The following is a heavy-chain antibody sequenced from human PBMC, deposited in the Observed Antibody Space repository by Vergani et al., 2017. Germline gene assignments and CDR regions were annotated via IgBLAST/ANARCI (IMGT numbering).Heavy chain of an antibody. D-gene: IGHD3-10*01. V-gene: IGHV3-11*04. CDR1: GFFFSDYY. CDR2: IASSDTTV. Sequence: QVQLVESGGGLVKPGGSLRLSCTASGFFFSDYYMSWLRQAPGKGLEWISYIASSDTTVYYADSVKGRFNISRDNAKNSLYLEMNSLRAEDTAVYYCARDYLDFSGSGSPYYFDHWVQGTQVTVSS. CDR3: ARDYLDFSGSGSPYYFDH. J-gene: IGHJ4*02.